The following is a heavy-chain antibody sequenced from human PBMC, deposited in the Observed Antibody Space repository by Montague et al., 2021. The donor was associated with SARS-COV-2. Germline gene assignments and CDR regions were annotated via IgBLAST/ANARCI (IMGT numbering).Heavy chain of an antibody. CDR2: ISWNGGSI. CDR3: AKAADELLLCLGERGLPYCFDV. J-gene: IGHJ4*02. CDR1: GFTFSGYA. V-gene: IGHV3-23*01. D-gene: IGHD3-10*01. Sequence: SLRLSCAASGFTFSGYAMSWVRQAPGKGLEWVSAISWNGGSICYADSVKGRFTISRDNSKNTLYLQMNSLRAEDTAVYYCAKAADELLLCLGERGLPYCFDVWGQGTMVTVSS.